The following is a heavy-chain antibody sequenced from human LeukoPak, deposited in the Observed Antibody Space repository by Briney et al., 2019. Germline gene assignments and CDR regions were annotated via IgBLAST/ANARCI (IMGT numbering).Heavy chain of an antibody. V-gene: IGHV3-48*02. CDR1: GFTFSSYS. J-gene: IGHJ4*02. Sequence: PGGSLRLSCAASGFTFSSYSINWVRQAPGKGLEWVSFISSSGSAIYCADSVKGRFTISRDNAKNSLYLQMNSLRDEDTAVYYCARVRGSNIGHYFDYWGQGTLVTVSS. CDR3: ARVRGSNIGHYFDY. D-gene: IGHD1-26*01. CDR2: ISSSGSAI.